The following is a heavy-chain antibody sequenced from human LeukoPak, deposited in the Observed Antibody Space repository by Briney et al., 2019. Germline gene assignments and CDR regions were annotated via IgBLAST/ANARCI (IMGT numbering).Heavy chain of an antibody. Sequence: GGSLRVSCAASGLTFSSYWMNWVRQAPGKGLEWVATIKQDGSQKYYVDSVKGRFTISRDNAKSSLYLQMNALRVEDTAVYYCTSPPLGYCHSSSCRFDYWGQGTLVTVSS. J-gene: IGHJ4*02. CDR1: GLTFSSYW. V-gene: IGHV3-7*01. CDR3: TSPPLGYCHSSSCRFDY. CDR2: IKQDGSQK. D-gene: IGHD2-2*03.